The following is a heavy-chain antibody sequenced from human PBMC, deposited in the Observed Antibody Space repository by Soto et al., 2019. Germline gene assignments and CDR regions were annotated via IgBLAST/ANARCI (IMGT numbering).Heavy chain of an antibody. D-gene: IGHD3-10*02. CDR1: GVSISSYN. CDR3: ASVREGYYYAMDV. J-gene: IGHJ6*02. CDR2: INHSAST. V-gene: IGHV4-34*01. Sequence: ETLSLTCTVPGVSISSYNWSWTRPPPGKGLEWIGEINHSASTNYNRSHKSRVTMSVDKSKNQFSLKRSSVTAAATAVYYGASVREGYYYAMDVWGQGTTVTVSS.